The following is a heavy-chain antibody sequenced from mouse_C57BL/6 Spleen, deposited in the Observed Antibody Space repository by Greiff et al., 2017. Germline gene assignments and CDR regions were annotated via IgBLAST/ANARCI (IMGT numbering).Heavy chain of an antibody. CDR2: IYPGSGST. D-gene: IGHD2-3*01. CDR3: ARLYDGYFYYAMDY. J-gene: IGHJ4*01. Sequence: QVQLQQPGAELVKPGASVKMSCKASGYTFTSYWITWVKQRPGQGLEWIGEIYPGSGSTNYNEKFKSKATLTVDTSSSTAYMQLSSLTSEDSAVYYCARLYDGYFYYAMDYWGQGTSVTVSS. V-gene: IGHV1-55*01. CDR1: GYTFTSYW.